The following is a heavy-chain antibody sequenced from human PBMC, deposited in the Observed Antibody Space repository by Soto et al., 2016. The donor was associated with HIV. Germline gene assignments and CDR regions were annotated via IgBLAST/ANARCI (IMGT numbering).Heavy chain of an antibody. Sequence: EVQLVESGGVVVQPGGSLRLSCAASGFTFDDYTMHWVRQAPGKGLEWVSLISWDGGSTYYADSVKGRFTISRDNSKNSLYLQMNSLRTEDTALYYCAKAQSIVGATTHPFDYWGQGTLVTVSS. CDR3: AKAQSIVGATTHPFDY. D-gene: IGHD1-26*01. J-gene: IGHJ4*02. CDR2: ISWDGGST. CDR1: GFTFDDYT. V-gene: IGHV3-43*01.